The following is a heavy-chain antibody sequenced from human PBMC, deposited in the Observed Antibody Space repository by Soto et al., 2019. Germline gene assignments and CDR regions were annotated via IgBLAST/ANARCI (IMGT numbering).Heavy chain of an antibody. V-gene: IGHV4-59*01. Sequence: QVQLQESGPGLVKPSETLSLTCTVSGGSIRSYYWSWIRQPPGKGLEWMAYISNTGYTNYNPSLKRRVTISVDTSKNQVSLKLTSVTAADTAVYYCARLIPVAGTSAWFDSWGQGTRVTVPS. D-gene: IGHD6-19*01. CDR2: ISNTGYT. CDR1: GGSIRSYY. J-gene: IGHJ5*01. CDR3: ARLIPVAGTSAWFDS.